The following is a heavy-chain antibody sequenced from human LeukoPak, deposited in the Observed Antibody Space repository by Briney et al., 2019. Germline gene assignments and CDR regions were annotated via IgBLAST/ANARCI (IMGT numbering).Heavy chain of an antibody. D-gene: IGHD2-21*02. J-gene: IGHJ3*02. V-gene: IGHV3-33*01. CDR2: IWYDGSNK. CDR1: GFTYSSYG. CDR3: ARDLAYCGGDCYYYLGSGDAFDI. Sequence: HPGGSLRLSCAASGFTYSSYGMHWVRQAPGKGLEWVAVIWYDGSNKYYADSVKGRFTISRDNSKNTLYLQMNSLRAEDTAVYYCARDLAYCGGDCYYYLGSGDAFDIWGQGTMVTVSS.